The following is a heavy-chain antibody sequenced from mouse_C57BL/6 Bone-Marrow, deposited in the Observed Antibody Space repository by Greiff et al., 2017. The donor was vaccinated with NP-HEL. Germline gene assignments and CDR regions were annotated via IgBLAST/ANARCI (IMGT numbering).Heavy chain of an antibody. CDR1: GYTFTNYW. V-gene: IGHV1-72*01. Sequence: QVQLQQPGAELVKPGASVKLSCKASGYTFTNYWMHWVKQRPGRGLEWIGRIDPNSGGTTYNEKFKSKATLTVDKPSTTAYMQLRSVTSEDSGVYYCARYYYGSGYFDYWGQGTTLTGSS. J-gene: IGHJ2*01. CDR3: ARYYYGSGYFDY. CDR2: IDPNSGGT. D-gene: IGHD1-1*01.